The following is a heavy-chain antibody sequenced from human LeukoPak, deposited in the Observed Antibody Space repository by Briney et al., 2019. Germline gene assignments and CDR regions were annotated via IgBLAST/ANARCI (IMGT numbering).Heavy chain of an antibody. CDR2: IYYTGST. J-gene: IGHJ4*02. CDR1: GGSISSFY. CDR3: ARVTGYMIEDYFDY. Sequence: SETLSLTCTVSGGSISSFYWSWIRQPPGKGLEWIGYIYYTGSTNYNSSLKSRVTISVDTSKNQFSLKLRSVTAADTAVYYCARVTGYMIEDYFDYWGQGTLVTVSS. V-gene: IGHV4-59*01. D-gene: IGHD3-22*01.